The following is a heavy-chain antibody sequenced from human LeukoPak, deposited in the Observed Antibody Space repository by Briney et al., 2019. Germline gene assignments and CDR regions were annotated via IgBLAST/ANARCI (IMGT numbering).Heavy chain of an antibody. CDR3: VRDNPRCCGVVPANIDDY. CDR1: GFIFSS. D-gene: IGHD2-15*01. V-gene: IGHV3-48*01. J-gene: IGHJ4*02. Sequence: QSGGSLRLSCEASGFIFSSMNWVRQAPGKGLEWISYISHDSGVRYYADSVRGRFTISRDNAKNSLHLQMHSLRAEDTAVYYCVRDNPRCCGVVPANIDDYWGQGTWSPSPQ. CDR2: ISHDSGVR.